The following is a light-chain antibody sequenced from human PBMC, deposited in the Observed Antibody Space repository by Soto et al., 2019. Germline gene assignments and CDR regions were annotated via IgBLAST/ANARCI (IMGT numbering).Light chain of an antibody. CDR3: QLYGSSPRT. J-gene: IGKJ2*01. Sequence: EIVLTQSPGTLSLSPGERAALSCRASQSVSNNYLAWYQQKPGQAPRLLIYGASSRATGIPDRFSGSGSGSDFILTISRLEPEDFAVYYCQLYGSSPRTFGQGTKLEIK. CDR2: GAS. CDR1: QSVSNNY. V-gene: IGKV3-20*01.